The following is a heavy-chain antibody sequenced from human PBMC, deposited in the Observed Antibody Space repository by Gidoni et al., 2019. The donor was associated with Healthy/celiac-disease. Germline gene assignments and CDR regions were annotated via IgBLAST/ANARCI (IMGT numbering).Heavy chain of an antibody. D-gene: IGHD7-27*01. CDR3: ARKRNWGAPFDY. CDR2: IGTAGDT. Sequence: EVQLVASGGGLVQPGGSLRHSFAASGFNFISYDMHWVRPATGKGPEWVSAIGTAGDTYYPGSVKGRFTISRENAKNSVYLQMNSLRAGDTAVYYCARKRNWGAPFDYWGQGTLVTVSS. CDR1: GFNFISYD. V-gene: IGHV3-13*01. J-gene: IGHJ4*02.